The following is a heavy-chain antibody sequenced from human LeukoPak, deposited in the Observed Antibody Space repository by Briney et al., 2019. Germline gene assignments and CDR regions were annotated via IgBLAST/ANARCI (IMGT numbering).Heavy chain of an antibody. CDR3: VKSRGPLVRGYHLDC. J-gene: IGHJ4*02. CDR1: GFTFSNFA. Sequence: PGGSLRLSCSASGFTFSNFAMHWVRQAPGKGLECVSSISVNGGNTYYADSVKGRFTISRANSKNTLSLQMSSLRLEDTAIYYCVKSRGPLVRGYHLDCWGQGTLVTVSS. V-gene: IGHV3-64D*06. CDR2: ISVNGGNT. D-gene: IGHD3-10*01.